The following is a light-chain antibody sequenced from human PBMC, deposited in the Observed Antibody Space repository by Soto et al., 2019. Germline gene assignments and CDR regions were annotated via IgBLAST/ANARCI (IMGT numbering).Light chain of an antibody. Sequence: QSVLTQPPSVSAAPGQKVTISCSGSSSNIANNYVSWYQQLPGTAPKLLISDNHKRPSGIPDRFSGSKSGTSATLGITGLQTGDEADYYCGTWDSSLSVWVFGGGTKLTVL. CDR1: SSNIANNY. V-gene: IGLV1-51*01. J-gene: IGLJ3*02. CDR3: GTWDSSLSVWV. CDR2: DNH.